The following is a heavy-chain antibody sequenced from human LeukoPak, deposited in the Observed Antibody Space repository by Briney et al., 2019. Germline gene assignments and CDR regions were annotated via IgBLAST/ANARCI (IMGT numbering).Heavy chain of an antibody. CDR2: INPNSGGT. V-gene: IGHV1-2*02. CDR3: ARAPGTTVTSGFYYYGMDV. D-gene: IGHD4-11*01. CDR1: GGTFSSYT. J-gene: IGHJ6*02. Sequence: GASVKVSCKASGGTFSSYTISWVRQAPGQGLEWMGWINPNSGGTNYAQKFQGRVTMTRDTSISTAYMELSRLRSDDTAVYYCARAPGTTVTSGFYYYGMDVWGQGTTVTVSS.